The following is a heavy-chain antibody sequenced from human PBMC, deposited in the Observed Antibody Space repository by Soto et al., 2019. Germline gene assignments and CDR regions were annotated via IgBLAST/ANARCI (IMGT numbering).Heavy chain of an antibody. CDR1: GGSISSGDYY. Sequence: QVQLQESGPGLVKPSQTLSLTCTVSGGSISSGDYYWSWIRQPPGKGLEWIGYIYYSGSTYYNPSLKSRVTISVDTSKNQFSLKLSSVTAADTAVYYCARGSSSSGYSFYYYYGMDVWGQGTTVTVSS. D-gene: IGHD3-22*01. CDR2: IYYSGST. CDR3: ARGSSSSGYSFYYYYGMDV. V-gene: IGHV4-30-4*01. J-gene: IGHJ6*02.